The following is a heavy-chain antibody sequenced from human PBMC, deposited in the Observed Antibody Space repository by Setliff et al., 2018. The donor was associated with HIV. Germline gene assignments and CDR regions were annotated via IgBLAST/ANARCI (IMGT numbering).Heavy chain of an antibody. CDR3: ASPYFVVY. J-gene: IGHJ4*02. CDR1: GFTFSTYS. Sequence: GGSLRLSCAASGFTFSTYSMNWVRQAPGKGLEWISYINREETTEWYADSVKGRFIISRDNAKNSLYLQMNSLRAEDTAVYYCASPYFVVYWGQGTLVTV. CDR2: INREETTE. V-gene: IGHV3-48*01. D-gene: IGHD2-21*01.